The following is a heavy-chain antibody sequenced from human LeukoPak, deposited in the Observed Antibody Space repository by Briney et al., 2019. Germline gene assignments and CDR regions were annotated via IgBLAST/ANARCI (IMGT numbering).Heavy chain of an antibody. CDR3: ARRGAGDAFDI. V-gene: IGHV1-46*01. CDR2: INPSGGST. J-gene: IGHJ3*02. CDR1: GYTFSNYY. D-gene: IGHD1-26*01. Sequence: ASVKLSCKASGYTFSNYYIHWVRQAPGQGLEWMGIINPSGGSTSNAQKFQGSVTMTRDMSTSTVYMELSSLRSEDTAVYYCARRGAGDAFDIWAKGQWSPSLQ.